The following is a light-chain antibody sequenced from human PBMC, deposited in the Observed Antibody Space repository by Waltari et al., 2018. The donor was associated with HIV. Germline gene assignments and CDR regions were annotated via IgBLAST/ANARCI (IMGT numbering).Light chain of an antibody. Sequence: HSALTQPPSASGSPGQSVTISCTGAGRDVGALNYDSCDQQHPGKAPKLTTYEVTKRPSGVPDRFFGSKSDNTASLTVSGLQAEDEAVYYCSSYAVSNRLVFGGGTKLTVL. J-gene: IGLJ3*02. CDR2: EVT. CDR3: SSYAVSNRLV. V-gene: IGLV2-8*01. CDR1: GRDVGALNY.